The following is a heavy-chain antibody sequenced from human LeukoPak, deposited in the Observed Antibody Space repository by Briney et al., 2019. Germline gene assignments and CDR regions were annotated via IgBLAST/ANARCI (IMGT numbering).Heavy chain of an antibody. Sequence: SETLSLTCSISGDSIRGRYLWSWIRQSPGKGLEWIGYIYYSGTRHYNPSLKSRVTISVDTSKNQFSLTLNSVTASDTAVYYCARVEGGDGFGYWFDPWGQGTLVTVSS. CDR1: GDSIRGRYL. CDR3: ARVEGGDGFGYWFDP. CDR2: IYYSGTR. V-gene: IGHV4-59*12. J-gene: IGHJ5*02. D-gene: IGHD4-17*01.